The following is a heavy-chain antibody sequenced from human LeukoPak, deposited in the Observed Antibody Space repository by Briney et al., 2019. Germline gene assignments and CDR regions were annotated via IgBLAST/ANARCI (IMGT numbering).Heavy chain of an antibody. CDR1: GFTFSSYE. Sequence: GGSLRLSCAASGFTFSSYEMNWVRQAPGKGLERVSQISSSGGAIYYADSVKGRFTISRDNAKNSLYLQMNSLRAEDTAVYYCARNSGSYYPYWGQGTLVTVSS. CDR3: ARNSGSYYPY. CDR2: ISSSGGAI. V-gene: IGHV3-48*03. J-gene: IGHJ4*02. D-gene: IGHD1-26*01.